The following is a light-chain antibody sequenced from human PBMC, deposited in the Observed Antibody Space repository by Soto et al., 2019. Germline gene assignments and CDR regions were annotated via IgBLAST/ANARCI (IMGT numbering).Light chain of an antibody. Sequence: EIVLTQFPATLSLSPGDGATLSCRASQSVSSYLAWYQQKRGQAPRLLIYDSSNRATGIPARFSGSGSGTDVSLIISSLEPEDFAVYYCQQRSHWPLTFGGGTKVEIK. CDR2: DSS. V-gene: IGKV3-11*01. J-gene: IGKJ4*01. CDR1: QSVSSY. CDR3: QQRSHWPLT.